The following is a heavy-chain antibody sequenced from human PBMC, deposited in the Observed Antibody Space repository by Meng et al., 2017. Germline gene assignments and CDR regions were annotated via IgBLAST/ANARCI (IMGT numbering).Heavy chain of an antibody. V-gene: IGHV3-48*03. D-gene: IGHD6-6*01. CDR3: ARDWGIAARSYYFDY. CDR2: ISSSGSTI. J-gene: IGHJ4*02. CDR1: GFTFSSYE. Sequence: GESLKISCAAAGFTFSSYEMNWVRQAPGKGVEWVSYISSSGSTIYYADSVKGRFTISRDNAKNSLYLQMNSLRAEDTAVYYCARDWGIAARSYYFDYWGQGTLVTVSS.